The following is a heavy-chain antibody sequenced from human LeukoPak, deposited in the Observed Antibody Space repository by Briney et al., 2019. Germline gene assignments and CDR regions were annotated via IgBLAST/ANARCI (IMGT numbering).Heavy chain of an antibody. V-gene: IGHV3-23*01. Sequence: GGSLRLSCAASGFTFSSYAMSWVRQAPGKGLEWVSVISGSGGSTYYADSMKGRFTISRDNSKNTLYLQMNSLRAEDTAVYYCAKGGITMIVRVGMDVWGQGTTVTVSS. CDR1: GFTFSSYA. D-gene: IGHD3-22*01. CDR2: ISGSGGST. CDR3: AKGGITMIVRVGMDV. J-gene: IGHJ6*02.